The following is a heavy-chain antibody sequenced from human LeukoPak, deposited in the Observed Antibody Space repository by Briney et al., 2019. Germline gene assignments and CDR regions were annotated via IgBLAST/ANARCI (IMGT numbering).Heavy chain of an antibody. V-gene: IGHV3-23*01. D-gene: IGHD1-26*01. CDR3: SRDGDGGSYRWEAFDI. CDR1: GFTFNSYA. Sequence: GGTLRLSCAASGFTFNSYAMSWVRQAPGKGLEWVSAISGSGGSTYYADSVKGRFTISRDTSKYTLYLHMNSLRAEDTAVYYCSRDGDGGSYRWEAFDIWGQGTMVTVSS. J-gene: IGHJ3*02. CDR2: ISGSGGST.